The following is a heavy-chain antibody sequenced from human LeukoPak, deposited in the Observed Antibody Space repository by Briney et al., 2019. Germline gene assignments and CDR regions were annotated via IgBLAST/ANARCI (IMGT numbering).Heavy chain of an antibody. CDR3: ARRWFGDV. D-gene: IGHD3-10*01. Sequence: PGGSLRLSCAASGFTFSNYGMHWVRQAPGKGLEWVAFIRYDGNNKFYADSVKGRFTISRDNSKNTLYLQMNSLRAEDTAVYYCARRWFGDVWGKGTTVTVSS. J-gene: IGHJ6*04. CDR1: GFTFSNYG. CDR2: IRYDGNNK. V-gene: IGHV3-30*02.